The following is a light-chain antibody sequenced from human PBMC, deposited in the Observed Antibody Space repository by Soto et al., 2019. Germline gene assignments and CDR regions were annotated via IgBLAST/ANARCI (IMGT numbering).Light chain of an antibody. V-gene: IGLV1-51*01. J-gene: IGLJ2*01. CDR2: DNN. CDR1: SSNIGNNY. Sequence: QYVLTQSPSVSAAPGQKVTISCSGRSSNIGNNYVSWYQQLPGTAPKLLIYDNNKRPSGIPDRFSGSKSGTSGTLDITGLQTGDEADYYCATWDGSLPGEVFGGGTKLTVL. CDR3: ATWDGSLPGEV.